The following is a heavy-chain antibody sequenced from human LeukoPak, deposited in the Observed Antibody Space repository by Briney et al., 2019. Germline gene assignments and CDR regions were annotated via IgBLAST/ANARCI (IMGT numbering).Heavy chain of an antibody. Sequence: ASVKVSCKASGYSFTSYYMNWVRQAPGQGLEWMGTINPSGGSTSYAQKFQGRVTMTRDTSTSTVYMELSSLRSEDTAVYYCASETEYDYVWGSYRPLGYWGQGALVTVSS. CDR1: GYSFTSYY. CDR3: ASETEYDYVWGSYRPLGY. CDR2: INPSGGST. J-gene: IGHJ4*02. V-gene: IGHV1-46*01. D-gene: IGHD3-16*02.